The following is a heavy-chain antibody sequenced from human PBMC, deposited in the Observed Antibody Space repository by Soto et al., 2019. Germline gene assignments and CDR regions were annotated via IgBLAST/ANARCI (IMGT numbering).Heavy chain of an antibody. CDR1: GFTFSSYS. Sequence: PGGSLRLSCAASGFTFSSYSMNWVRQAPGKGLEWVSSISSSSSYIYYADSVKGRFTISRDNAKNSLYLQMNSLRAEDTAVYYCARESAPTTVTTVARPQHFDYWGQGTLVTVSS. J-gene: IGHJ4*02. D-gene: IGHD4-17*01. CDR2: ISSSSSYI. V-gene: IGHV3-21*01. CDR3: ARESAPTTVTTVARPQHFDY.